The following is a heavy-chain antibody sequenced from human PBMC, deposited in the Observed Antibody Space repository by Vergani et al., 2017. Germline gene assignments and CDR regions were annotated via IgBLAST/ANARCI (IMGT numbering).Heavy chain of an antibody. V-gene: IGHV3-33*01. CDR3: VRERAPFDAFDV. J-gene: IGHJ3*01. Sequence: QAQLVESGGGVVQPGSSLRLSCAASGFTFTDYGMHWVRQAPGKGLEWVAVIWSNGVNKYYADSVRGRFTFSRDNSRYTLDLQMDSLRAEDTAVYPCVRERAPFDAFDVWGQGTMVTVSS. CDR2: IWSNGVNK. CDR1: GFTFTDYG.